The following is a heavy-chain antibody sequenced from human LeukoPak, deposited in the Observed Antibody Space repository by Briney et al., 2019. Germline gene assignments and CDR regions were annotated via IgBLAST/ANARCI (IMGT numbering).Heavy chain of an antibody. V-gene: IGHV4-34*01. CDR1: GGSFSGYY. J-gene: IGHJ6*02. D-gene: IGHD5-18*01. CDR3: ARGNSSRGYSYGPSTYGMDV. CDR2: INHSGST. Sequence: PETLSLTCAVYGGSFSGYYWSWIRQPPGKGLEWIGEINHSGSTNYNPSLKSRVTISVDTSKNQFSLKLSSVTAADTAVYYCARGNSSRGYSYGPSTYGMDVWGQGTTVTVSS.